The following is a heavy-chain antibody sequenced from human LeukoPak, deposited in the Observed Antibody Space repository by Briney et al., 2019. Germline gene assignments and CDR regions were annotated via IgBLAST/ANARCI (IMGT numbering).Heavy chain of an antibody. Sequence: GASVKVSCKTSGYSFSDYYIHWVRQAPGQGREWMGWINPNSGGTKYPQRFQGRVSMTRDTSIDTAYMELRNLRSDDTAVYFCARGPEELAVVVTDIDYFLHWGQGTLVTVSS. CDR1: GYSFSDYY. D-gene: IGHD2-21*02. V-gene: IGHV1-2*02. CDR2: INPNSGGT. CDR3: ARGPEELAVVVTDIDYFLH. J-gene: IGHJ1*01.